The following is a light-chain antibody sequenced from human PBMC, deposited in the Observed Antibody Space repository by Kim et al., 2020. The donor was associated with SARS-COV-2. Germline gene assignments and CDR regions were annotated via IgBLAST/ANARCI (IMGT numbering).Light chain of an antibody. J-gene: IGLJ2*01. CDR3: AAWDDSLNGPV. CDR1: TSNIGSNT. V-gene: IGLV1-44*01. Sequence: ELTQPPSASGPPGQRVTISCSGTTSNIGSNTVNWYQQLPGTAPKLLIYSYNQRPSGVPDRFSGSKSGTSASLAISGLQSEDESDYYCAAWDDSLNGPVFGGGTQLTVL. CDR2: SYN.